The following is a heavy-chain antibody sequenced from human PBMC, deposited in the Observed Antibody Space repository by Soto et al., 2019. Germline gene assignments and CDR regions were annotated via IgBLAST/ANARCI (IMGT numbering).Heavy chain of an antibody. CDR2: ISAYNGDT. CDR1: GYTFTSYG. J-gene: IGHJ4*02. Sequence: QAQLVQSGGEVKKPGASVKVSCRASGYTFTSYGYAWVRQAPGQGLGWMGGISAYNGDTNYAQKFQDRVTLTTDTSTTTAHMELRNLGSDDTAVYYCARSGAYCTSITCLFDSFWGLGTLVTVSS. V-gene: IGHV1-18*01. D-gene: IGHD2-8*01. CDR3: ARSGAYCTSITCLFDSF.